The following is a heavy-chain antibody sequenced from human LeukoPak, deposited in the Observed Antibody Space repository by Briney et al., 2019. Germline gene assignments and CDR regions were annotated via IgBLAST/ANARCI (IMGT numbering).Heavy chain of an antibody. J-gene: IGHJ4*02. Sequence: SETLSLTCTVSGGSISSSSYYWGWIRQPPGKGLEWIGSIYYSGSTYYNPSLKSRVTISVDTSKNQFSLKLSSVTAADTAVYYCAGQGLLYYFDYWGQGTLVTVSS. V-gene: IGHV4-39*01. D-gene: IGHD2/OR15-2a*01. CDR3: AGQGLLYYFDY. CDR1: GGSISSSSYY. CDR2: IYYSGST.